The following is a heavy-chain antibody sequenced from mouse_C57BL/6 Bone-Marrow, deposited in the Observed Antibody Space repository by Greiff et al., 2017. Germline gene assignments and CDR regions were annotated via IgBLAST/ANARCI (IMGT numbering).Heavy chain of an antibody. Sequence: QVQLQQPGAELVKPGASVKLSCKASGYTFTSYWMQWVKQRPGQGLEWIGEIDPSASYTNYNQKFKGKATLTVDTSSSTAYMQLSSLTSEDSAVYYCARYGDYWGQGTSVTVSS. CDR2: IDPSASYT. J-gene: IGHJ4*01. V-gene: IGHV1-50*01. CDR3: ARYGDY. D-gene: IGHD1-1*01. CDR1: GYTFTSYW.